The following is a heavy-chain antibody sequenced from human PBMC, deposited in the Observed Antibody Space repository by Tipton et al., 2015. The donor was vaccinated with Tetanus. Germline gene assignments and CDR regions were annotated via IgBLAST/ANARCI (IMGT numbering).Heavy chain of an antibody. Sequence: GLVKPSETLSLTCAVYGGSFSGYYWNWIRQPPGKGLEWIGEINYSGTTNYNPSLKSRVTMSVDTSKNQFSLQLSSMTAADTAVVFCARSFFDGSGSKIDNWGQGTLFTVSS. J-gene: IGHJ4*02. CDR2: INYSGTT. V-gene: IGHV4-34*01. CDR3: ARSFFDGSGSKIDN. CDR1: GGSFSGYY. D-gene: IGHD3-22*01.